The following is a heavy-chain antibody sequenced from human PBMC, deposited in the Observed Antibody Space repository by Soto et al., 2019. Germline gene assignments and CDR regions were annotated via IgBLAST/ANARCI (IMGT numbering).Heavy chain of an antibody. CDR2: IDPSDSYT. CDR1: GYSFDSYW. V-gene: IGHV5-10-1*01. CDR3: TSRATKSNLYGMDV. Sequence: GEFLKISCRGSGYSFDSYWISRVRQMPGKGLEWMGKIDPSDSYTNYSPSFQGHVTISADKSISTAYLQWSSLKASDTAMYYCTSRATKSNLYGMDVWGQGTTVTVSS. D-gene: IGHD1-26*01. J-gene: IGHJ6*02.